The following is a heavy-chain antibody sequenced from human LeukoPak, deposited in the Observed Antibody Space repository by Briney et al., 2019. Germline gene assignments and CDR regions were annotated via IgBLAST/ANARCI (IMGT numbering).Heavy chain of an antibody. CDR2: ISYDGSNK. Sequence: GGSLRLSCAASGFTFSSYGMHWVRQAPGKGLEGVAVISYDGSNKYYADSVKGRFTISRDNSKNTLYLQMNSLRAEDTAVYYCAKDPGPYCSGGSCYSQPDYWGQGTLVTVSS. V-gene: IGHV3-30*18. J-gene: IGHJ4*02. CDR3: AKDPGPYCSGGSCYSQPDY. CDR1: GFTFSSYG. D-gene: IGHD2-15*01.